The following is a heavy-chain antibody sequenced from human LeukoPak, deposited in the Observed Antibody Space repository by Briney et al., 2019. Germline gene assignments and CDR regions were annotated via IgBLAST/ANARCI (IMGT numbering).Heavy chain of an antibody. CDR1: GFTFSSYG. CDR2: ISYDGSDR. D-gene: IGHD1-1*01. CDR3: AKGVSRGVDPTGLEY. V-gene: IGHV3-30*18. J-gene: IGHJ4*02. Sequence: GKSLRLSCVASGFTFSSYGMHWVRQAPGKGPEWVAVISYDGSDRYCANFVKGRFTISRDNSKNTLFLQTNSMRPEDTAVYYCAKGVSRGVDPTGLEYWGQGTLVTVSS.